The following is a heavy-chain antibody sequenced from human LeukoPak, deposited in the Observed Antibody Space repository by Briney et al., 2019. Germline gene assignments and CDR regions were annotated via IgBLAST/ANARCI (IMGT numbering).Heavy chain of an antibody. V-gene: IGHV4-59*01. Sequence: SETLSLTCTVSGGSISSYYWSWIRQPPGKGLEWIGYIYYSGSTNYNPSLKSRVTISVDTSKNQFSLKLSSVTAADTAVYYCARASIQGAAAGIAGWGQGTQVSVSS. J-gene: IGHJ4*02. D-gene: IGHD6-13*01. CDR1: GGSISSYY. CDR2: IYYSGST. CDR3: ARASIQGAAAGIAG.